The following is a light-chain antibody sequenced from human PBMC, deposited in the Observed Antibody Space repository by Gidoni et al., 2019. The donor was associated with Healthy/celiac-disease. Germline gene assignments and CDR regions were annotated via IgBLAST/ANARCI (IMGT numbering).Light chain of an antibody. CDR2: AAS. CDR1: QGISSY. CDR3: QQLNSYPSLT. Sequence: DIQLTQSPSFLSASVGDRVTITCWASQGISSYLAWYQQNPGKAPKLLIYAASTLQSGVPSRFSGSGSGTEFTLTISSLQPEDFATYYCQQLNSYPSLTFGGGTKVEIK. V-gene: IGKV1-9*01. J-gene: IGKJ4*01.